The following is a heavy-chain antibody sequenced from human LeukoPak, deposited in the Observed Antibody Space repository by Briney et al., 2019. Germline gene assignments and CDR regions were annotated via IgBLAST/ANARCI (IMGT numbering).Heavy chain of an antibody. CDR1: GGTFISYD. CDR3: AGGRTDIVVVPATLRNYYFDY. J-gene: IGHJ4*02. V-gene: IGHV1-69*06. CDR2: IMPMFGKA. D-gene: IGHD2-2*01. Sequence: SVKVSCKASGGTFISYDISWVRQAPGQGLEWMGGIMPMFGKANYAQKFQGRVTTTADKATSTAYMELSSLRSEDTAVYYCAGGRTDIVVVPATLRNYYFDYWGQGTLVTVSS.